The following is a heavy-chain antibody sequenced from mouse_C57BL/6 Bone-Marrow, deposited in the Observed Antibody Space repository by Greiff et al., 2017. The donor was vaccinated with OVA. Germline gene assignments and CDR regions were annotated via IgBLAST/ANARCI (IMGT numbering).Heavy chain of an antibody. CDR1: GYTFTDYY. Sequence: QVQLQQSGAELVRPGASVKLSCKASGYTFTDYYINWVKQRPGQELEWIARIYPGSGNTYYNEKFKGKATLTAEKSSSTAYMQLSSLTSEDSAVYFCARDGDLDYWGQGTTLTVSS. J-gene: IGHJ2*01. CDR2: IYPGSGNT. CDR3: ARDGDLDY. V-gene: IGHV1-76*01. D-gene: IGHD2-3*01.